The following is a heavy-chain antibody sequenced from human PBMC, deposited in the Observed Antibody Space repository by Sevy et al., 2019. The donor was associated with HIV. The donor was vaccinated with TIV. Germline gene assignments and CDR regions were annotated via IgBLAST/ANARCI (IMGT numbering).Heavy chain of an antibody. Sequence: SETLSLTCAVSGGSINSGGYSWSWIRQPPGKGLEWIGYIFQSGATYIPSLQSRVSISVDMSKNQFSLNLRSVTAADTAVYYCARGRVGDSSSWYGAFDVWGQGTMVTVSS. CDR3: ARGRVGDSSSWYGAFDV. CDR1: GGSINSGGYS. J-gene: IGHJ3*01. CDR2: IFQSGAT. D-gene: IGHD6-13*01. V-gene: IGHV4-30-2*01.